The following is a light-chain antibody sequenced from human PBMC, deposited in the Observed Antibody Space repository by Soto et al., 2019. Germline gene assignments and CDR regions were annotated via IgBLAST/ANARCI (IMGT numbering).Light chain of an antibody. Sequence: QSALTQPPSASGSPGQSVTISRTGTSSDVGSYNYVSWYQQHPGKAPKLMIYEVSKRPSGVPDRFSGSKSGNTASLTVSGLQAEDEADYYCSSYAGSNNLVFGGGTKLTVL. CDR3: SSYAGSNNLV. CDR2: EVS. CDR1: SSDVGSYNY. J-gene: IGLJ3*02. V-gene: IGLV2-8*01.